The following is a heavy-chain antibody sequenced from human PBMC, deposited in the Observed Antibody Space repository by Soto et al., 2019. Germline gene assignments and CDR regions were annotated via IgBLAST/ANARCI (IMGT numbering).Heavy chain of an antibody. CDR2: IYHSGST. D-gene: IGHD4-4*01. CDR3: ARGIDYRIDY. J-gene: IGHJ4*02. V-gene: IGHV4-30-2*01. Sequence: QQQLQESGSGLVKHPQILSLTCAVSGGSISSGGYSWSWIRQPPGKGLEWIGYIYHSGSTYYNPSLKSRVTISVDSSKNQFSLKLSSVTAADTAVYYCARGIDYRIDYWGQGTLVTVSS. CDR1: GGSISSGGYS.